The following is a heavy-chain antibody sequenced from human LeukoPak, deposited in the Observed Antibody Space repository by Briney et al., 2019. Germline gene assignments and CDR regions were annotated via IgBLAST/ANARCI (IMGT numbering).Heavy chain of an antibody. CDR3: ARRTYCSSTTCYTANYYMDV. D-gene: IGHD2-2*02. CDR2: IYPGDSDT. V-gene: IGHV5-51*01. CDR1: GYSFTSYW. Sequence: GESLKISCKGSGYSFTSYWISWVRQMPGKGLEWMGIIYPGDSDTRYSPSFQGQVTISADKSISTAYLQWSSLKASDTAMYYCARRTYCSSTTCYTANYYMDVWGKGTTVTVSS. J-gene: IGHJ6*03.